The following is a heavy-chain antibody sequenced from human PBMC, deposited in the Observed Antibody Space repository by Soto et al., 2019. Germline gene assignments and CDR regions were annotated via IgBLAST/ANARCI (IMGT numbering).Heavy chain of an antibody. V-gene: IGHV3-33*01. CDR1: GFTFSSYG. CDR2: IWYDGSNK. CDR3: ARDDRARDCSGGSCYVPYNLFDP. J-gene: IGHJ5*02. D-gene: IGHD2-15*01. Sequence: QVQLVESGGGVVQPGRSLRLSCAASGFTFSSYGMHWVRQAPGKGLEWVAVIWYDGSNKYYADSVKGRFTISRDNSKNTLYLQMNSLRAEETAVYYCARDDRARDCSGGSCYVPYNLFDPWGQGTLVTVSS.